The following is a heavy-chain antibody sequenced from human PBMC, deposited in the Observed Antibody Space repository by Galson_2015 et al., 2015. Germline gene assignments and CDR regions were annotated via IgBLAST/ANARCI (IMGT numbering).Heavy chain of an antibody. J-gene: IGHJ5*02. D-gene: IGHD3-3*01. CDR1: GYTFTSYA. Sequence: SVKVSCKASGYTFTSYAMHWVRQAPGQRLEWMGWINAGNGNTKYSQKFQGRVTITRDTSASTAYMELSSLRSEDTAVYYCARGLWSGSVNNWFDPWGQGTLVTVSS. CDR2: INAGNGNT. V-gene: IGHV1-3*01. CDR3: ARGLWSGSVNNWFDP.